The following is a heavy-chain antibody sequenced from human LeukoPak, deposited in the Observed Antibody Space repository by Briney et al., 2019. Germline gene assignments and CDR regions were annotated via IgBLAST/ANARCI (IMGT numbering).Heavy chain of an antibody. J-gene: IGHJ4*02. D-gene: IGHD4-17*01. CDR2: ISYDGSNK. Sequence: PWRSLRLSCAASELTFSSYGMHWVRQAPGKGLEWVAVISYDGSNKYYADSVKGRFTISRDNSKNTLYLQMNSLRAEDTAVYYCAKPREDGDYLDYWGQGTLVTVSS. CDR3: AKPREDGDYLDY. CDR1: ELTFSSYG. V-gene: IGHV3-30*18.